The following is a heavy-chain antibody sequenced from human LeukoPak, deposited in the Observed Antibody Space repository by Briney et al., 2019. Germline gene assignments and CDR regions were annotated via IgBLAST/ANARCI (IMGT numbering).Heavy chain of an antibody. CDR2: IYYSGST. V-gene: IGHV4-59*12. CDR3: ARGSQQLVPEDYYYGMDV. CDR1: GGSISSYY. Sequence: SETLSLTCTVSGGSISSYYWSWIRQPPGKGLEWIGYIYYSGSTNYNPSLKSRVTISVDTSKNQFFLKLSSVTAADTAVYYCARGSQQLVPEDYYYGMDVWGQGTTVTVSS. J-gene: IGHJ6*02. D-gene: IGHD6-13*01.